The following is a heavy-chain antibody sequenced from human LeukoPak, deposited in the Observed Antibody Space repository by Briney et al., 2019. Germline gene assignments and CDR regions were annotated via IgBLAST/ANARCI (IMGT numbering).Heavy chain of an antibody. Sequence: GGSLRLSCIASGFTFSTYTMSWVRQAPGEGLKWVSGILVNGGTYYADSVKGRFTISRGNSKNTLYLQMNSLRAEDTAVYYCAKEYSSSGYFDYRGQGTLVTVSS. CDR2: ILVNGGT. D-gene: IGHD6-13*01. V-gene: IGHV3-23*01. CDR3: AKEYSSSGYFDY. J-gene: IGHJ4*02. CDR1: GFTFSTYT.